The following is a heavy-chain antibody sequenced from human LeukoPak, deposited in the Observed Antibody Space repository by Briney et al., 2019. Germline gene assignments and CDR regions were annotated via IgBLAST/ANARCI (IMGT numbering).Heavy chain of an antibody. CDR2: INPNSGGT. D-gene: IGHD1-26*01. J-gene: IGHJ4*02. CDR3: ARDSDSGSYGFDY. Sequence: ASVKVSCKASGYTFTGYYMHWVRQAPGQGLEWMGWINPNSGGTNYAQKFQGWVTMTRDTSISTAYMELSRLRSDDTAVYYCARDSDSGSYGFDYWGQGTLVTVSS. CDR1: GYTFTGYY. V-gene: IGHV1-2*04.